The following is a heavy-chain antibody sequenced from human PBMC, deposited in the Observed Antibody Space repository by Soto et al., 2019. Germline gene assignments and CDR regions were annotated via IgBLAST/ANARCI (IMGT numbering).Heavy chain of an antibody. D-gene: IGHD2-2*01. Sequence: SETLSLTCTVSGGSISSYYWSWIRQPPGKGLEWIGYIYYSGSTNYNPSLKSRVTISVDTSKNQFSLKLSSVTAADTAVYYCARAISDIVVVPAGNWFDPWGQGTLVTVSS. CDR3: ARAISDIVVVPAGNWFDP. V-gene: IGHV4-59*01. CDR1: GGSISSYY. CDR2: IYYSGST. J-gene: IGHJ5*02.